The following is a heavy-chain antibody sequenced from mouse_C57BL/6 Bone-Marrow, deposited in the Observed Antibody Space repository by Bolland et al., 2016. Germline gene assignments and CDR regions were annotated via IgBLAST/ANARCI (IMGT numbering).Heavy chain of an antibody. Sequence: IGDINPNNGGTSYNQKFKGKATLSVDKSSSTAYMELRSLTSEDSAVYHCARRSDYWGQGTLV. CDR3: ARRSDY. J-gene: IGHJ3*01. CDR2: INPNNGGT. V-gene: IGHV1-26*01.